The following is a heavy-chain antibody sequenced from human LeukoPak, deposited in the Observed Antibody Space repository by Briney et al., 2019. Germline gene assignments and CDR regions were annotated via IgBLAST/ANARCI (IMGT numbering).Heavy chain of an antibody. V-gene: IGHV1-46*01. J-gene: IGHJ3*02. CDR2: INPSGGST. D-gene: IGHD1-26*01. CDR1: GVTFSDYA. CDR3: ARDLPVGAQTIGAFDI. Sequence: ASVKVSCKASGVTFSDYAISWVRQAPGQGLEWMGIINPSGGSTSYAQKFQGRVTMTRDMSTSTVYMELSSLRSEDTAVYYCARDLPVGAQTIGAFDIWGQGTMVTVSS.